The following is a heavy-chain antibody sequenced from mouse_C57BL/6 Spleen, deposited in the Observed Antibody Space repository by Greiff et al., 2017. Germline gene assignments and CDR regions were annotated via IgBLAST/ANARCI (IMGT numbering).Heavy chain of an antibody. D-gene: IGHD4-1*01. V-gene: IGHV5-17*01. CDR1: GFTFSDYG. CDR2: ISSGSSTI. Sequence: EVKLMESGGGLVKPGGSLKLSCAASGFTFSDYGMHWVRQAPEKGLEWVAYISSGSSTIYYADTVKGRFTISRDNAKNTLFLQMTSLRSEDTALYYCERLTGTGWYFDVWGTGTTVTVSS. CDR3: ERLTGTGWYFDV. J-gene: IGHJ1*03.